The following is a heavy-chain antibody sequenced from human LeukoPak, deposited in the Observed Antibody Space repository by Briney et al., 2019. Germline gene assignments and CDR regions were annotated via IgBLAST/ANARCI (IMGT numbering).Heavy chain of an antibody. V-gene: IGHV4-4*07. CDR3: AGRRGDPYYYDSGTGTDAFDI. D-gene: IGHD3-10*01. J-gene: IGHJ3*02. CDR2: IYTSGST. CDR1: GGSISGYY. Sequence: SETLSLTCTVSGGSISGYYWSWTRQPAGKGLERIGRIYTSGSTNYNPSLESRVTLSVDTSKNQFSLTLTSVTAADTAVYYCAGRRGDPYYYDSGTGTDAFDIWGQGTMVTVSS.